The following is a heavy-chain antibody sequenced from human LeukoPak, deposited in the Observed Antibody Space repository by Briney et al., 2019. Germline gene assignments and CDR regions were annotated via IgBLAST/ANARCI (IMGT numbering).Heavy chain of an antibody. CDR3: SRRLDY. CDR1: GFPFSDSW. CDR2: IKQDGSEK. J-gene: IGHJ4*02. V-gene: IGHV3-7*01. Sequence: PGGSLRLSCAASGFPFSDSWMDWVRQAPGKGMGWVANIKQDGSEKHYADSVKGRFTISRDNAKNSLFLQMNGLRAEDTAVYYCSRRLDYWGQGALVTVSS.